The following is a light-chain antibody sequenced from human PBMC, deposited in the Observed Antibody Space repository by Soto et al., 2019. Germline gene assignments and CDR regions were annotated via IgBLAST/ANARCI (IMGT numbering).Light chain of an antibody. CDR2: GSS. J-gene: IGKJ4*01. CDR3: QHYGSSLLT. Sequence: EIVLTQSPGTLSLSPGERATLSCRASESVDGTDVAWYQQKVGQAPSLVFYGSSSRATGVPDRFSGSGSGTDFTLPIASVEPEDFAIYFCQHYGSSLLTFGGGTRVDIK. V-gene: IGKV3-20*01. CDR1: ESVDGTD.